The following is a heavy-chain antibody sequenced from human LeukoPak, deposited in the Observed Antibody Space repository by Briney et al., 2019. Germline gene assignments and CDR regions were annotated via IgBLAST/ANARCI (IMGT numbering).Heavy chain of an antibody. CDR3: ARVRGGLDI. D-gene: IGHD3-16*01. CDR1: GFTFSAYG. Sequence: GGSLRLSCAASGFTFSAYGMSWVRQAPSKGLEWVSAIGGSGVSTYYADSVKGRFTISRDNSKNTLYLQVNSLRAEDTAVYYCARVRGGLDIWGQGTMVTVSS. CDR2: IGGSGVST. J-gene: IGHJ3*02. V-gene: IGHV3-23*01.